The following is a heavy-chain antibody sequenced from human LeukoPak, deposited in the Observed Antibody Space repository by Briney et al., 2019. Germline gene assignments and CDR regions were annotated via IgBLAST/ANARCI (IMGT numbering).Heavy chain of an antibody. CDR2: INSDGSST. V-gene: IGHV3-74*01. CDR1: GFTFRSYW. D-gene: IGHD3-3*01. J-gene: IGHJ4*02. CDR3: ARDPEWLLYRYLDY. Sequence: PGGSLRLSCAASGFTFRSYWMHWVRQAPGKGLVWVSRINSDGSSTSYADSVKGRFTISRDNAKNTLYLQMNSLRAEDTAVYYCARDPEWLLYRYLDYWGQGTLVTVSS.